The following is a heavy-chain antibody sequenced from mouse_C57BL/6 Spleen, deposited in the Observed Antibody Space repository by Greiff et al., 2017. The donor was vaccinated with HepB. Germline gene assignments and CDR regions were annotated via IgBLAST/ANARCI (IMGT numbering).Heavy chain of an antibody. J-gene: IGHJ3*01. CDR2: IDPEDGDT. V-gene: IGHV14-1*01. CDR3: TSLSRDSSGFFAY. Sequence: EVQLQQSGAELVRPGASVKLSCTASGFNIKDYYMHWVKQRPEQGLEWIGRIDPEDGDTEYAPKFQGKATMTADTSSNTAYLQLSSLTSEDTAVYYCTSLSRDSSGFFAYWGHRTLVTVSA. D-gene: IGHD3-2*02. CDR1: GFNIKDYY.